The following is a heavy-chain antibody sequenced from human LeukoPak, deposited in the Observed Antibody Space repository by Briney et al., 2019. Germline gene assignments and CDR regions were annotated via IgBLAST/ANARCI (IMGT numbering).Heavy chain of an antibody. Sequence: ASVKVSCKASGYTFGTYGITWVRQAPGQGLEWMGGITIYNGDTHHAQKVQGRVTMTTDSSTSTAYMEPRSLRSDDTAVYYCARDYTYGLFDYWGQGTLVTVSS. CDR3: ARDYTYGLFDY. D-gene: IGHD5-18*01. J-gene: IGHJ4*02. CDR1: GYTFGTYG. CDR2: ITIYNGDT. V-gene: IGHV1-18*04.